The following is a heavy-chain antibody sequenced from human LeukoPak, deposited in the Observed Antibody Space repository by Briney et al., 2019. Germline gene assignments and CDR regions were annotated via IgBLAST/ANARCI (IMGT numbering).Heavy chain of an antibody. CDR2: IYYSGST. CDR1: GGSISSYY. Sequence: SETLSLTCTVSGGSISSYYWSWIRQPPGKGLEWIGYIYYSGSTNYNPSLKSRVTISVDTSKNQFSLKLSSVTAADTAVYYCASTTGYSSSWYLDYWGQGTLVTVSS. CDR3: ASTTGYSSSWYLDY. D-gene: IGHD6-13*01. J-gene: IGHJ4*02. V-gene: IGHV4-59*08.